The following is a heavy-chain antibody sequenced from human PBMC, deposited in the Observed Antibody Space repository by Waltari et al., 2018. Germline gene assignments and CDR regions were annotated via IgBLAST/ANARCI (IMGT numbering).Heavy chain of an antibody. CDR1: GGTFSSYA. CDR2: IIPIFGTA. D-gene: IGHD6-6*01. V-gene: IGHV1-69*15. CDR3: ARDLWGIAARRPHYGMDV. J-gene: IGHJ6*02. Sequence: QVQLVQSGAEVKKPGSSVKVSCKASGGTFSSYATSWVRQAPGQGLEWMGRIIPIFGTANYAQKLQGRVTITADESTSTAYMELSSLRSEDTAVYYCARDLWGIAARRPHYGMDVWGQGTTVTVSS.